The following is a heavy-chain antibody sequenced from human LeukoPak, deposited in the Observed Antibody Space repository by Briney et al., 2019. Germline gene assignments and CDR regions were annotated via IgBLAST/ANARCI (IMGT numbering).Heavy chain of an antibody. J-gene: IGHJ5*02. Sequence: GGSLRLSCAASGFTFSSYEMNWVRQAPGKGPEWVSYISSSGSTIYYADSVKGRFTISRDNAKNSLYLQMNSLRAEDTAVYYCAINAAAGTSWGQGTLVTVSS. CDR1: GFTFSSYE. D-gene: IGHD6-13*01. CDR2: ISSSGSTI. V-gene: IGHV3-48*03. CDR3: AINAAAGTS.